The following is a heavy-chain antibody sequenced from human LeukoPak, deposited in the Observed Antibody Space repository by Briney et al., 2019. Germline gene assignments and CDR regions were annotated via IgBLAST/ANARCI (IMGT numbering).Heavy chain of an antibody. J-gene: IGHJ4*02. CDR1: GFTFSSYA. V-gene: IGHV3-30-3*01. Sequence: GGSLRLSCAASGFTFSSYAMHWVRQAPGKGLEWVAVISYDGSNKYYADSVKGRFTISRDNSKNTLYLQMNSLRAEDTAVYYCARENYGDYPYFDYWGQGTLVTVSS. CDR3: ARENYGDYPYFDY. D-gene: IGHD4-17*01. CDR2: ISYDGSNK.